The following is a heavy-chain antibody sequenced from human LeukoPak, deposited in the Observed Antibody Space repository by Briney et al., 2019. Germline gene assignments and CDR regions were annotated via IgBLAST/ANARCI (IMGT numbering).Heavy chain of an antibody. D-gene: IGHD1-26*01. V-gene: IGHV1-24*01. Sequence: ASVKVSCKVSGYTLTQLVIHWVRQAPGKGLEWMGGFDPEDGETIYARKFQDRVTMTEDTSTDTAYMELISLRSEDTAFYYCATSSGTYFLYWGQGTLVTVS. CDR2: FDPEDGET. CDR3: ATSSGTYFLY. J-gene: IGHJ4*02. CDR1: GYTLTQLV.